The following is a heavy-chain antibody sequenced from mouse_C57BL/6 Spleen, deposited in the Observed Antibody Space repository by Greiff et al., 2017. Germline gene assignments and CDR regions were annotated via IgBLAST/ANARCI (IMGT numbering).Heavy chain of an antibody. V-gene: IGHV14-4*01. CDR2: IDPENGDT. Sequence: EVQLQQSGAELVRPGASVKLSCTASGFNIKDDYMHWVKQRPEQGLEWIGWIDPENGDTEYASKFQGKATITADTSSNTAYLQLSSLTSEDTAVHYCTTDGATGDGYFYYFDYWGQGTTLTVSS. CDR1: GFNIKDDY. D-gene: IGHD2-3*01. CDR3: TTDGATGDGYFYYFDY. J-gene: IGHJ2*01.